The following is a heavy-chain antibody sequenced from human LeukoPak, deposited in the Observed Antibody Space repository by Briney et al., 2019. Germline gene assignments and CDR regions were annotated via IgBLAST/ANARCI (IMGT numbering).Heavy chain of an antibody. CDR2: INSDGRRT. V-gene: IGHV3-74*01. CDR1: GHSW. J-gene: IGHJ4*02. D-gene: IGHD2/OR15-2a*01. CDR3: VSFYETY. Sequence: GGSLRLSCAASGHSWMHWVRQAHGQGLVWVSHINSDGRRTSYEDSVKGRFTISKDNAKNTVYLQMNSLRAEDTAVYYCVSFYETYWGRGTLVTVSS.